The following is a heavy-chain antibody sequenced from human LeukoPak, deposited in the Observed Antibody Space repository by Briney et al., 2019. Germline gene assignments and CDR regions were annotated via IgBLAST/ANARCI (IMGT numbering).Heavy chain of an antibody. CDR2: IYARDGST. V-gene: IGHV1-46*01. J-gene: IGHJ4*02. Sequence: ASVKVSCKASGYTFTSNYIHWVRQAPGQGLEWMGMIYARDGSTSYAQKFQGRVTVTRDTSTSTVHMELSGLRSEDTAVYYCARDQEGFDYWGQGTLVTVSS. CDR3: ARDQEGFDY. CDR1: GYTFTSNY.